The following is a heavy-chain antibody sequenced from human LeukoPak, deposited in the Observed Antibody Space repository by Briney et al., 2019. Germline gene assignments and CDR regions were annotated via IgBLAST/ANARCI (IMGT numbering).Heavy chain of an antibody. CDR3: ATGSGYYYDH. CDR2: IKEDGSER. CDR1: AFIFSGHW. D-gene: IGHD3-22*01. J-gene: IGHJ4*02. V-gene: IGHV3-7*01. Sequence: PGGSLRLSCEASAFIFSGHWLNWVRQTPGKGLEWVASIKEDGSERQYVDSVKGRFTISRDNSKNTLYVQMDSLRVEDTAVYYCATGSGYYYDHWGQGTLVTVSS.